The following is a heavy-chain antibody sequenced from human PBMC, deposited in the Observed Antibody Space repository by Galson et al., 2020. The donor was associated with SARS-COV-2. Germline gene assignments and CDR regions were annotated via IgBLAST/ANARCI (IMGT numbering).Heavy chain of an antibody. D-gene: IGHD3-3*01. CDR1: GFTFNIYA. V-gene: IGHV3-23*01. CDR3: AKTTIFGIVIHPAFYFDS. Sequence: GGSLRLSCAASGFTFNIYAMTWVRQAPGKGLEWVSVISGSGDNIYYADSVKGRFTISRDNSQNTVYLQMSGLTVEDTATYYCAKTTIFGIVIHPAFYFDSWGRGTLVAV. J-gene: IGHJ4*02. CDR2: ISGSGDNI.